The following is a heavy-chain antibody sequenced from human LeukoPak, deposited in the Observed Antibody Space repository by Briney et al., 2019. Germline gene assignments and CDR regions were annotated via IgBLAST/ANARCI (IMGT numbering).Heavy chain of an antibody. CDR1: GYRFTSYW. CDR2: IYPDDADT. D-gene: IGHD6-19*01. Sequence: GASLKISCKVSGYRFTSYWIAWVRQMPGKGLEWMGIIYPDDADTTYSPSFEGQVTFSVDRFVSTAYLHWSSLKASDTAMYYCARQGELGVAGYDYWGQGTRVTVSS. V-gene: IGHV5-51*01. CDR3: ARQGELGVAGYDY. J-gene: IGHJ4*02.